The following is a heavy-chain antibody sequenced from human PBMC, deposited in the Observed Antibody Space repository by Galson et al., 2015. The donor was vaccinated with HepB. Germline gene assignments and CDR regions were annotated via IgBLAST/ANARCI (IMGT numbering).Heavy chain of an antibody. CDR2: IIPIFGTA. J-gene: IGHJ3*02. V-gene: IGHV1-69*13. CDR1: GGTFSSYA. Sequence: SVKVSCKASGGTFSSYAISWVRQAPGQGLEWMGGIIPIFGTANYAQKFQGRVAITADESTSTAYMELSSLRSEDTAVYYCARVVAGDHLFDAFDIWGQGTMVTVSS. D-gene: IGHD4-17*01. CDR3: ARVVAGDHLFDAFDI.